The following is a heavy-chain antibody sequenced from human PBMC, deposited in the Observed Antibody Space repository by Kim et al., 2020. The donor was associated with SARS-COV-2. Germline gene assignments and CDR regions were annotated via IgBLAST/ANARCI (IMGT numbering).Heavy chain of an antibody. V-gene: IGHV3-64D*06. CDR1: GFTFSDYA. D-gene: IGHD1-7*01. CDR2: INFNGGKT. Sequence: GGSLRLSCSASGFTFSDYAMELVRQTPGKGLEYVSAINFNGGKTYYADSVKGRFTISRDNFNSVLYLQMSNLRTEDTAMYYCVQNWNYDSWGQGTLVTVSS. J-gene: IGHJ5*01. CDR3: VQNWNYDS.